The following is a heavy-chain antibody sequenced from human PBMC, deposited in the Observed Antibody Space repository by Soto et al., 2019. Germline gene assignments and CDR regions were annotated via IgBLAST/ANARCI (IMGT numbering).Heavy chain of an antibody. CDR1: GGSFSGYY. D-gene: IGHD2-8*01. Sequence: QVQLQQWGAGLLKPSETLSLTCAVYGGSFSGYYWSWIRQPPGKGLEWIGEINHSGSTNYNPSLQSRVTFSVDTSKNQFSLKLSSVTAADTAVYYCARGLAMVGNCFSPWGQGTLVTVSS. CDR3: ARGLAMVGNCFSP. V-gene: IGHV4-34*01. J-gene: IGHJ5*02. CDR2: INHSGST.